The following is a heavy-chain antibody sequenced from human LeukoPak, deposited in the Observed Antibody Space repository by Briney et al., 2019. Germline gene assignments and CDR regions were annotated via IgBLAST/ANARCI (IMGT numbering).Heavy chain of an antibody. Sequence: GASVKVSCKASGYTFTGYYMHWVRQAPGQGLEWMGWINPNSGGTNYAQKFQGRVTMTGDTSISTAYMELSRLRSDDTAVYYCARVYNWNEEGWFDPWGQGTLVTVSS. J-gene: IGHJ5*02. V-gene: IGHV1-2*02. CDR1: GYTFTGYY. CDR2: INPNSGGT. D-gene: IGHD1-1*01. CDR3: ARVYNWNEEGWFDP.